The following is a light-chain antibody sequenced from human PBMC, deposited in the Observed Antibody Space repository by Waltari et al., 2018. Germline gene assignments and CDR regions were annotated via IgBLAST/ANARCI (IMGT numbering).Light chain of an antibody. CDR2: GAS. CDR1: QGIRVD. V-gene: IGKV1-6*02. CDR3: LQDYDYPRT. J-gene: IGKJ1*01. Sequence: AIQLTQSPSSLSASVGDRVTITCRARQGIRVDLAWYQQKPGKAPKHLIYGASSLQSGVPSRFSGGASGTDFTLTISSLQPEDFATYYCLQDYDYPRTFGQGTRVELK.